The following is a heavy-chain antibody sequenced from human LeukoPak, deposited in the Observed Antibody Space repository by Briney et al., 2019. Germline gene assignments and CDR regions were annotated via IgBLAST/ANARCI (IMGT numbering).Heavy chain of an antibody. Sequence: SETLSLTCTVSSGSISTSDYYWGWIRQPPGKGLEWIGSIYYSGSTYYNPSLKSRVTISVDTSKNQFSLKLNSVTAADTAVYYCARSRYYYGSGLRFDPWGQGTLVTVSS. D-gene: IGHD3-10*01. J-gene: IGHJ5*02. V-gene: IGHV4-39*01. CDR1: SGSISTSDYY. CDR3: ARSRYYYGSGLRFDP. CDR2: IYYSGST.